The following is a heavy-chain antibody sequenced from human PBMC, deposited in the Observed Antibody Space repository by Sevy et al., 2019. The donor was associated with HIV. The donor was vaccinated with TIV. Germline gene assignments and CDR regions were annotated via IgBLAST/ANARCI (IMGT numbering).Heavy chain of an antibody. CDR1: GYSISSGYY. D-gene: IGHD1-26*01. J-gene: IGHJ4*02. CDR2: IYHSGST. Sequence: SETLSLTCAVSGYSISSGYYWGWIRQPPGKGLEWIGSIYHSGSTYYNPSLKSRVTISVDTSKNQFSLKLSSVTAADTAVYYWARRSVDGSRYYWGQGTLVTVSS. CDR3: ARRSVDGSRYY. V-gene: IGHV4-38-2*01.